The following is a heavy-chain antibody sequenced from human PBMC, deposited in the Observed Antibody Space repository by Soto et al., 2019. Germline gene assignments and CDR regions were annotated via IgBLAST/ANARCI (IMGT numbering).Heavy chain of an antibody. Sequence: GSLILAFAASVCTFGSYSMNWVLQPPGKGLEWVSYISSSSSTIYYADSVKGRFTISRDNAKNSLYLQMNSLRDEDTAVYYCARDIIGYCSGGSCYYYYYGMDVWGQGPTVTVSS. J-gene: IGHJ6*02. V-gene: IGHV3-48*02. D-gene: IGHD2-15*01. CDR1: VCTFGSYS. CDR3: ARDIIGYCSGGSCYYYYYGMDV. CDR2: ISSSSSTI.